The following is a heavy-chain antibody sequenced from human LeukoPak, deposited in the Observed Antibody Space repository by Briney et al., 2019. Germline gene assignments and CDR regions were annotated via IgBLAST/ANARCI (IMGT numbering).Heavy chain of an antibody. Sequence: PSETLSLTXTVSGGSIGSYFWYWIRQPPGKGLEWIGNMYYSGSTNYNPSLKSRVTISVDSSKNQFSLKLSSVTAADTAVYYCAGGDSSSWIDYWGQGTLVTVSS. V-gene: IGHV4-59*01. CDR1: GGSIGSYF. D-gene: IGHD6-13*01. CDR2: MYYSGST. J-gene: IGHJ4*02. CDR3: AGGDSSSWIDY.